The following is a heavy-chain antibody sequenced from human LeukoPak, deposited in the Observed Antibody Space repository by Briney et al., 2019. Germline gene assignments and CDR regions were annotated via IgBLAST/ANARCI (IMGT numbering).Heavy chain of an antibody. J-gene: IGHJ3*02. CDR2: ISSSGSTI. D-gene: IGHD6-19*01. CDR1: GFTFSSYE. V-gene: IGHV3-48*03. CDR3: ARVTRVAVAGTAVGAFDI. Sequence: GGSLRLSCAASGFTFSSYEMNWARQAPGKGLEWVSYISSSGSTIYYADSVKGRFTISRDNAKNSLYLQMNSLRAEDTAVYYCARVTRVAVAGTAVGAFDIWGQGTMVTVSS.